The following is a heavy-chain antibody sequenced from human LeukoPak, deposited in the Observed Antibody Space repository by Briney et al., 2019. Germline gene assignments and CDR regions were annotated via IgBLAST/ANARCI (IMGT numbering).Heavy chain of an antibody. V-gene: IGHV3-72*01. CDR1: GFTFGDYS. CDR2: TRNKANSYTT. D-gene: IGHD1-26*01. J-gene: IGHJ2*01. Sequence: GGSLRLSCTASGFTFGDYSMNWVRQAPGKGLEWVGRTRNKANSYTTEYAASVKGRFTISRDDSKNSLYLQMNSLKTEDTAVYYCARVDSGGSYVWYFDLWGRGTLVTVSS. CDR3: ARVDSGGSYVWYFDL.